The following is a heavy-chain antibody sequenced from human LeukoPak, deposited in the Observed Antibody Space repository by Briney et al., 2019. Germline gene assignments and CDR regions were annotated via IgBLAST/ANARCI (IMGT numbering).Heavy chain of an antibody. CDR2: IYYSGST. CDR1: GGSISSYY. CDR3: VRLASGYCYGDY. Sequence: SETLSLTCTVSGGSISSYYWSWIRQPPGKGLEWIGYIYYSGSTNYNPSLKSRVTISVDTSKNQFSLKLSSVTAADTAVYYCVRLASGYCYGDYWGQGTLVTVSS. J-gene: IGHJ4*02. V-gene: IGHV4-59*01. D-gene: IGHD3-22*01.